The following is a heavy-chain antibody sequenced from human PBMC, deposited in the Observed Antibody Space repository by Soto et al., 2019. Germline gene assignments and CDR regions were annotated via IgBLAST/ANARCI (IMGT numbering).Heavy chain of an antibody. CDR1: GGTFSSYG. Sequence: QVQLVQSGAEVKKPGSSVKVSCKACGGTFSSYGISWVRQTPGQGLEWMGGIIPIFGTANYPQKFQGRVTITADESTRTAYMELSSLRSDDTAVYYCARGQGYYHGSGYYDVLYYFDYWGQGTLVTVSS. CDR3: ARGQGYYHGSGYYDVLYYFDY. D-gene: IGHD3-22*01. J-gene: IGHJ4*02. V-gene: IGHV1-69*01. CDR2: IIPIFGTA.